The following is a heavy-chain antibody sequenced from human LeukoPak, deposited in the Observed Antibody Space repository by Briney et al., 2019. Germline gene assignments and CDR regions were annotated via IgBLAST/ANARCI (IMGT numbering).Heavy chain of an antibody. CDR2: ISSSSSYI. Sequence: KSGGSLRLSCAASGFTFSSYSMNWVRQAPGKGLEWVSSISSSSSYIYYADSVKGRFTISRDNAKNSLYLQMNSLRAEDTAVYYCARDRDIVVVPAARNFDYWGQGTLVTVSS. CDR3: ARDRDIVVVPAARNFDY. CDR1: GFTFSSYS. D-gene: IGHD2-2*01. J-gene: IGHJ4*02. V-gene: IGHV3-21*01.